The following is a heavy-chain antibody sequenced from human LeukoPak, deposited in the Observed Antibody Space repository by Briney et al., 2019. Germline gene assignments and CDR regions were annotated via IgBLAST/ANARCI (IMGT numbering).Heavy chain of an antibody. V-gene: IGHV3-48*03. CDR2: ISSSGSTI. Sequence: PGGSLRLSCAASGFTFSSYEMNWFRQAPGKGLEWVLYISSSGSTIYYADSVQGRFTISRDNAKNSLYLQMNSLRAEDTAVYYCAREGRYSSSWRRYGGYFDYWGEGTLVTVSS. CDR1: GFTFSSYE. J-gene: IGHJ4*02. D-gene: IGHD6-13*01. CDR3: AREGRYSSSWRRYGGYFDY.